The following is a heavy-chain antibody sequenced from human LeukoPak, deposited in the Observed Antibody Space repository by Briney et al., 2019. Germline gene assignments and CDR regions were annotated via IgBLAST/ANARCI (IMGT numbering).Heavy chain of an antibody. CDR2: MNPNSGNT. D-gene: IGHD3-3*01. CDR3: ARGGLRFLEGLLADYYYYYGMDV. V-gene: IGHV1-8*01. J-gene: IGHJ6*02. Sequence: ASVKVSCKASGYTFTSYDINWVRQATGQGLEWMGWMNPNSGNTGYAQKLQGRVTMTRNTSISTAYMELSSLRSEDTAVYYCARGGLRFLEGLLADYYYYYGMDVWGQGTTVTVSS. CDR1: GYTFTSYD.